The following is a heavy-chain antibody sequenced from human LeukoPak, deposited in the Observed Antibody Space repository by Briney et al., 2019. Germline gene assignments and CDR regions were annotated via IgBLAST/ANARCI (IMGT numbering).Heavy chain of an antibody. CDR1: GFTFSNYA. D-gene: IGHD6-19*01. J-gene: IGHJ4*02. Sequence: PGGSLRLSCAASGFTFSNYAMSWVRQAPGKGLEWVSYISSSGFTIYYADSVKGRFTISRDNAKNSLYLQMNSLRVEDTAVYYCARMYSSGWNYWGQGTLVTVSS. V-gene: IGHV3-48*03. CDR3: ARMYSSGWNY. CDR2: ISSSGFTI.